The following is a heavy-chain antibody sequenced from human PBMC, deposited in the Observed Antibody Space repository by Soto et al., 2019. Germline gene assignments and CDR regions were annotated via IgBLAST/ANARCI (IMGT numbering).Heavy chain of an antibody. CDR3: ARTAPMDAGDKYYYDF. CDR2: IIPFFGTA. Sequence: SVKVSCTTSGGTFSTSGISWVRQAPGQGLEWMGGIIPFFGTAEYSQKFEDRITITADESTNTVYMDLRSLTSEDTAIYYCARTAPMDAGDKYYYDFWGQGALVTVSS. J-gene: IGHJ4*02. V-gene: IGHV1-69*13. CDR1: GGTFSTSG. D-gene: IGHD3-16*01.